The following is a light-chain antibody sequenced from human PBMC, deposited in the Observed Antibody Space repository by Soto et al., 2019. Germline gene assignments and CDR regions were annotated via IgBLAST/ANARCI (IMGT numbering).Light chain of an antibody. J-gene: IGLJ3*02. CDR3: CSYAGSYTWV. Sequence: QSALTQPRSVYGSPGQSVTISCTGTSSDVGGYNYVSWYQQHPGKAPNLMIYDVSKRPSGVPDRFSGSKSGNTASLTISGLQAEDEADYYCCSYAGSYTWVFGGGTKLTV. CDR1: SSDVGGYNY. V-gene: IGLV2-11*01. CDR2: DVS.